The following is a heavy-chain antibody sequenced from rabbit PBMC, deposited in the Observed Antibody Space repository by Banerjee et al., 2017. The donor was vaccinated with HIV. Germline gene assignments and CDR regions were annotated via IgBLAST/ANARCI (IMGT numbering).Heavy chain of an antibody. CDR1: GFTLSSSDY. V-gene: IGHV1S40*01. Sequence: QSLEESGGDLVKPGASLTLTCKASGFTLSSSDYMCWVRQAPGKGLEWIGCIIGSKGDATYYASWAKGRFTISKTSSTTVTLQMTSLTAADTATYFCARNFKLWGPGTLVTVS. CDR2: IIGSKGDAT. CDR3: ARNFKL. J-gene: IGHJ4*01.